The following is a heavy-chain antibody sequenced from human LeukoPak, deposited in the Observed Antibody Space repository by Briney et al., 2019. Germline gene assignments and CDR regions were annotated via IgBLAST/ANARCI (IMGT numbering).Heavy chain of an antibody. V-gene: IGHV5-51*01. CDR2: IYPSDSET. J-gene: IGHJ4*02. D-gene: IGHD6-19*01. CDR1: GYTFTSYW. Sequence: GESLKISCKCSGYTFTSYWIAWVRQMPGKGLEWMGIIYPSDSETRYSPSFQGQVTISVDKSISTAYLQWSSLKASDTAMYYCAGSGFSSGFDYWGQGTLVTVSS. CDR3: AGSGFSSGFDY.